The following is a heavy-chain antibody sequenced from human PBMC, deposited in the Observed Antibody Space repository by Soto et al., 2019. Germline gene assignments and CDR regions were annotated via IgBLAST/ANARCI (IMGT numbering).Heavy chain of an antibody. Sequence: EVQLLESGGGLVQPGGSLRLSCAVSGCSFGIYTVNWVRQAPGMGLEWVSGLSDSVGTTHYAYSVKGRFTNSRDKSKNTLYLQMNNLRAEHTAVYYCAKHLIGWRLRSPFDLWGQGTQVTVSS. CDR3: AKHLIGWRLRSPFDL. CDR1: GCSFGIYT. CDR2: LSDSVGTT. J-gene: IGHJ4*02. D-gene: IGHD5-12*01. V-gene: IGHV3-23*01.